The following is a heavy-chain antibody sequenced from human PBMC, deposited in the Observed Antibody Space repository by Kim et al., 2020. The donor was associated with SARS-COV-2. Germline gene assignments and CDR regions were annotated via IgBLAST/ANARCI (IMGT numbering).Heavy chain of an antibody. V-gene: IGHV1-18*04. J-gene: IGHJ4*02. CDR3: ARAGVVVVSTAYSDH. CDR1: GYSFTSYS. Sequence: ASVKVSCKASGYSFTSYSINWVRQAPGQGLEWMGWIRGQNGDTKYAQKFQDRVTMTTDTSTSTVYMELRSLKSDDTAVYYCARAGVVVVSTAYSDHWGLG. CDR2: IRGQNGDT. D-gene: IGHD2-15*01.